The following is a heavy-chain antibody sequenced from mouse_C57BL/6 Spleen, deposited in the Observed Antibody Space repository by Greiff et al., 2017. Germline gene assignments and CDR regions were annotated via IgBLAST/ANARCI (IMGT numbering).Heavy chain of an antibody. CDR2: IDPSDSYT. V-gene: IGHV1-50*01. D-gene: IGHD4-1*01. J-gene: IGHJ4*01. Sequence: QVQLQQPGAELVKPGASVKLSCKASGYTFTSYWMQWVKQRPGQGLEWIGEIDPSDSYTNYNQNFKGKATLTVDTSSSPAYMQLSSLTSEDSAVYYCARRGNWDYAMDYWGQGTSVTVSS. CDR3: ARRGNWDYAMDY. CDR1: GYTFTSYW.